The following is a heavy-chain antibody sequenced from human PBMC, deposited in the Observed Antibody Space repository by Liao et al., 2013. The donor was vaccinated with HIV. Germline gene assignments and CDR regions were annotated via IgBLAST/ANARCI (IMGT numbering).Heavy chain of an antibody. CDR2: VSRSGTT. V-gene: IGHV4-61*02. D-gene: IGHD4/OR15-4a*01. Sequence: QVQLQESGPGLVKTLETLSLTCTVSRGSMKTGDFYWSWIRQPAGRGLEWIGRVSRSGTTDYSPSLRRRVTISVDTSKNQFSLNLTSVTAADTAVYYCASDRLTSEGFDYWGQGTLITVSS. J-gene: IGHJ4*02. CDR1: RGSMKTGDFY. CDR3: ASDRLTSEGFDY.